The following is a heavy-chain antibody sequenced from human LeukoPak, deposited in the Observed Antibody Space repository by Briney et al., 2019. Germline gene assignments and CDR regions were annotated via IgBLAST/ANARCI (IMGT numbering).Heavy chain of an antibody. CDR3: ARHINTVAGTGGYYFDY. J-gene: IGHJ4*02. V-gene: IGHV4-59*01. D-gene: IGHD6-19*01. Sequence: SETLSLTCTVSGGSISSFYWSWIRQPPGKGLEWIGYIYYSGSTNYNPSLKSRVTISVDTSRNQLSLKLSSVTAADTAVFYCARHINTVAGTGGYYFDYWGQGTLVTVSS. CDR1: GGSISSFY. CDR2: IYYSGST.